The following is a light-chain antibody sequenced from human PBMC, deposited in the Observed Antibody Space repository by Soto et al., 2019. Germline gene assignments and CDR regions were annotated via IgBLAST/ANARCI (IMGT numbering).Light chain of an antibody. CDR3: QQYGSVPLT. Sequence: EIVLTQSPGTLSLSPGERATLSCRASQSVSSSYLAWYQQKPGQAPRLLIYDASSRATGIPERFSGSGSGTDFTLTISRLEAEDFAVYYCQQYGSVPLTFGGGTKWEIK. CDR1: QSVSSSY. J-gene: IGKJ4*01. V-gene: IGKV3-20*01. CDR2: DAS.